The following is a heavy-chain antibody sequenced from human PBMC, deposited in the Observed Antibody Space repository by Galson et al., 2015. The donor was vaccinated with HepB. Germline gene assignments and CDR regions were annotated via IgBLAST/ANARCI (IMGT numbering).Heavy chain of an antibody. CDR2: IKTRNDDEAT. CDR1: GFNFKNAR. J-gene: IGHJ6*03. Sequence: YLRLSCAGSGFNFKNARMNWVRQAPGKGLEWVGHIKTRNDDEATNFATPVKGRFSVSRDDSANTLYLQMNSLKTEDTAVYYCTTDLMWLSGDQGYMDVWGKGTTVTVAS. D-gene: IGHD1-26*01. CDR3: TTDLMWLSGDQGYMDV. V-gene: IGHV3-15*01.